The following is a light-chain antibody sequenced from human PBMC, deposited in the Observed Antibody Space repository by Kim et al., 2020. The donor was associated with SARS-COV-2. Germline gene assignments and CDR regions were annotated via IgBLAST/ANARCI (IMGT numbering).Light chain of an antibody. CDR3: QVWDNSIAI. Sequence: SYELTQPSSVSVSPGQTATIICSGNNLGRKYVSWYQHESGQSPVKVIYNDAKRPSGIPERFSGSNSANTATLIISGTQAEAEADYYCQVWDNSIAIFGGG. V-gene: IGLV3-1*01. CDR2: NDA. CDR1: NLGRKY. J-gene: IGLJ2*01.